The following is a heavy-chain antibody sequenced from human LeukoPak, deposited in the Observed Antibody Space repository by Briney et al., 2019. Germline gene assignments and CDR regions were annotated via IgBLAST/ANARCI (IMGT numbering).Heavy chain of an antibody. Sequence: SETLSLTCTVSGGPISSYYWSWIRQPPGKGLEWIGYIYYSGSTNYNPSLKSRVTISVDTSKNQFSLKLSSVTAADTAVYYCARGGPRYCSSTSCYPPRYWGQGTLVTVSS. J-gene: IGHJ4*02. CDR2: IYYSGST. D-gene: IGHD2-2*01. V-gene: IGHV4-59*01. CDR3: ARGGPRYCSSTSCYPPRY. CDR1: GGPISSYY.